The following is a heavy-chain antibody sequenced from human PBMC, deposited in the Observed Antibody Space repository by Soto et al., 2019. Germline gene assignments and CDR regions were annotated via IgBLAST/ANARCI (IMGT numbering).Heavy chain of an antibody. J-gene: IGHJ4*02. CDR1: GFTFSSYS. D-gene: IGHD3-22*01. CDR3: ARAGFYYDSSGYPDY. Sequence: GGSLRLSCAASGFTFSSYSMNWVRQAPGKGLEWVSYISSSSSTIYYADSVKGRFTISRDNAENSLYLQMNSLRAEDTAVYYCARAGFYYDSSGYPDYWGQGTLVTVSS. V-gene: IGHV3-48*04. CDR2: ISSSSSTI.